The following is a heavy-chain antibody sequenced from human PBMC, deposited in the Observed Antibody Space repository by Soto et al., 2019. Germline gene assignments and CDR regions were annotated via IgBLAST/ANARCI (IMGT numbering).Heavy chain of an antibody. D-gene: IGHD2-15*01. V-gene: IGHV3-74*01. CDR1: GFTFSSYW. Sequence: PGGSLRLSCAASGFTFSSYWMHWVRQAPGKGLVWVSRINSDGSSTSYADSVKGRFTISRDNAKNTLYLQMNSLRAEETAVYYCARGRYCSGGSCSGNWFDPWGQGTLVTVSS. J-gene: IGHJ5*02. CDR3: ARGRYCSGGSCSGNWFDP. CDR2: INSDGSST.